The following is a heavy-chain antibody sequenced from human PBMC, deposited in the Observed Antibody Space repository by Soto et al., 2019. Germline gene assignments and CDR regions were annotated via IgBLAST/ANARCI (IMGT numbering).Heavy chain of an antibody. CDR1: GFTLSSYW. CDR3: ARAAAGASGMDV. Sequence: EVQLVESGGGLVQPGGSLGLSCAASGFTLSSYWMSWVRQAPGKGLEWVANIKQDGSEKYYVDSVKGRFTISRDNAKNSLYLQMNSLRAEDTAVYYCARAAAGASGMDVWGQGTTVTVSS. V-gene: IGHV3-7*03. D-gene: IGHD6-13*01. J-gene: IGHJ6*02. CDR2: IKQDGSEK.